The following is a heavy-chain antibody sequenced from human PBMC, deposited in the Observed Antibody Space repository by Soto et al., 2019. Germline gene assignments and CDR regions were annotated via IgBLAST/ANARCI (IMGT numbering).Heavy chain of an antibody. V-gene: IGHV3-23*01. CDR3: AKEGWYDFWSGYYTNLFDP. Sequence: PGGSLRLSCAASGFTFSSYAMSWVRQAPGKGLEWVSAISGSGGSTYSADSVKGRFTISRDNSKNTLYLQMNSLRAEDTAVYYCAKEGWYDFWSGYYTNLFDPWGQGTLVTVSS. D-gene: IGHD3-3*01. CDR2: ISGSGGST. CDR1: GFTFSSYA. J-gene: IGHJ5*02.